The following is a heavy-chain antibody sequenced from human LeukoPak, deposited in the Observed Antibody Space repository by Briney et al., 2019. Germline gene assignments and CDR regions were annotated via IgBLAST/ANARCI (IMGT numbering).Heavy chain of an antibody. CDR1: GESLNYYY. V-gene: IGHV4-34*12. D-gene: IGHD4-23*01. CDR2: IFDGKTI. J-gene: IGHJ4*02. CDR3: ASGAWAARLNS. Sequence: SETLSLTCAVYGESLNYYYWSWIRQSPGKGLEWIGDIFDGKTINYNPALKSRGTISAATSSQQFSLNLKSVTAADTAVYFCASGAWAARLNSWAQGALVIVSS.